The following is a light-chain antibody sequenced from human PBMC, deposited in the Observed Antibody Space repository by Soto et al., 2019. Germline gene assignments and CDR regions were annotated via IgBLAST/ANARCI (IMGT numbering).Light chain of an antibody. CDR3: QQYGSSPRT. Sequence: EIQMTQSPAALSLSPGERATLSCRASQSVSSYLAWYQQKPGQAPRLLIYSASIRATGVPSRFSGSGSGTEIALTISRLEPEDYVVYYCQQYGSSPRTFGQGTKVDI. V-gene: IGKV3-20*01. J-gene: IGKJ1*01. CDR2: SAS. CDR1: QSVSSY.